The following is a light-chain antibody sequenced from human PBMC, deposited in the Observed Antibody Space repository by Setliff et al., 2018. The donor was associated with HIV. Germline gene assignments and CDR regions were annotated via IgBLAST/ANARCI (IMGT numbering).Light chain of an antibody. CDR3: MRETRPWP. CDR1: ETLLHTDGNTY. CDR2: KVS. V-gene: IGKV2-30*02. Sequence: DGVMSQSPVSLFVTLGQPASISCRSSETLLHTDGNTYLNWFHQRLGQSPRRLIYKVSIRDSGVPDRFSGSGSGTDFTLKISRVEAEDVGVFYCMRETRPWPVGQGTKVDMK. J-gene: IGKJ1*01.